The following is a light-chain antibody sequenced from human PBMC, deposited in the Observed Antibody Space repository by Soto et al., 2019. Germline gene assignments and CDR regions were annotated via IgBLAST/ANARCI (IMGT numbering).Light chain of an antibody. V-gene: IGKV3D-20*01. CDR3: QQYGSSPIT. CDR2: DAS. Sequence: EIVLTQSPGTLSLSPGEMATLSCGASQSVSSSYLAWYQQKPGLAPRLLIYDASSRATGIPDRFSGSGSGTDFTLTISRLEPEDFAVYYCQQYGSSPITFGQGTRLEIK. J-gene: IGKJ5*01. CDR1: QSVSSSY.